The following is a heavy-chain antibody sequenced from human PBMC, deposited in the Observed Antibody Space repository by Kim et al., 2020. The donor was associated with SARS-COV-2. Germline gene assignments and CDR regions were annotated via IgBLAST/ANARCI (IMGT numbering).Heavy chain of an antibody. J-gene: IGHJ5*02. D-gene: IGHD3-10*01. Sequence: ASVKVSCKASGYTFTSYGISWVRQAPGQGLEWMGWISAYNGNTNYAQKLQGRVTMTTDTSTSTAYMELRSLRSDDTAVYYCARDTITMVRGVISWFDPWGQGTLVTVSS. CDR3: ARDTITMVRGVISWFDP. CDR2: ISAYNGNT. V-gene: IGHV1-18*01. CDR1: GYTFTSYG.